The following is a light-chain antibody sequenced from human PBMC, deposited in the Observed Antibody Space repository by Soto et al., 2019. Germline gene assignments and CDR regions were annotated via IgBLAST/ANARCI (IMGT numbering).Light chain of an antibody. V-gene: IGLV1-47*02. CDR1: SSNIGSNY. CDR2: SNN. CDR3: AAWDASLGGFYV. Sequence: QSVLTQPPSASGTPGQRVTISCSGSSSNIGSNYVYWYQQFPGTAPKLLIYSNNHRPSGVPDRFSASKAGASASLAISGLQSEDEGDYYCAAWDASLGGFYVFGSGTKLTVL. J-gene: IGLJ1*01.